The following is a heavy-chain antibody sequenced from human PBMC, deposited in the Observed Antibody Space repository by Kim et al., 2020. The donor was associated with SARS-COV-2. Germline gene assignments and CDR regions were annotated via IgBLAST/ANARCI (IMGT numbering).Heavy chain of an antibody. D-gene: IGHD3-22*01. J-gene: IGHJ3*02. CDR3: TTRITMIVVVIPEDDAFDI. Sequence: RFTISRDDSKNTLYLQMTSLKTEDTAVYYCTTRITMIVVVIPEDDAFDIWGQGTMVTVSS. V-gene: IGHV3-15*01.